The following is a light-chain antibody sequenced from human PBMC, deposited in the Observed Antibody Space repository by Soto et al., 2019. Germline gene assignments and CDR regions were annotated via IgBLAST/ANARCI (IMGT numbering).Light chain of an antibody. V-gene: IGKV4-1*01. CDR2: WAS. Sequence: DIVMTQSPDSLAVSLGERATINCKSSQSVLYSSNNKNYLAWYQQRPGQPPKLLIYWASTRESGVPDRFSGSGSGTDFTLTITSLQAEDVAVYYCQQYESTPPTFGQGTKLVIK. CDR1: QSVLYSSNNKNY. J-gene: IGKJ2*01. CDR3: QQYESTPPT.